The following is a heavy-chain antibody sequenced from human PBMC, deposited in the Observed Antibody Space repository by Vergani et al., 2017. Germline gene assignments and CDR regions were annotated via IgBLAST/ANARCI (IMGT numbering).Heavy chain of an antibody. V-gene: IGHV1-69-2*01. CDR2: VDPEDGET. CDR3: AWETRGGEWSGGY. J-gene: IGHJ4*02. Sequence: EVQLVQSGAEVKKPGATMKISCKVSGYTFTDHYMHWVKQAPGKGLEWMGLVDPEDGETIYAEKFKGRVTIAADTSTDTAHLELSSLRTEDTAVYYCAWETRGGEWSGGYWGQGTLVTVSS. D-gene: IGHD3-16*01. CDR1: GYTFTDHY.